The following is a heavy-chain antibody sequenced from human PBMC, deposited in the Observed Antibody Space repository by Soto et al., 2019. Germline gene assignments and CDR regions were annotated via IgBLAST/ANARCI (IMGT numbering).Heavy chain of an antibody. CDR1: GDSVSNNGAT. CDR2: AYYSSRWIY. CDR3: ARDPPAFLSAFDY. V-gene: IGHV6-1*01. J-gene: IGHJ4*02. Sequence: SQTLSLTCAISGDSVSNNGATWNWIRQSPSRGLEWLGRAYYSSRWIYDYVMSVKSRISINPDTSKNHVSLQLNSVTPADTAVYYCARDPPAFLSAFDYWGRGTLVAVSS.